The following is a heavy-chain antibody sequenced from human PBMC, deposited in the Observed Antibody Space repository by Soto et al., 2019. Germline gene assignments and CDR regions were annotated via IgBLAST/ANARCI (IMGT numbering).Heavy chain of an antibody. CDR3: ARGWGGYLYYYYGMDV. Sequence: GASVKVSCKASGYTFTSYDINWVRQATGQGLEWMGWMNPNSGNTGYAQKFQGRVTMTRNTSISTAYMELSSLRSEDTAVYYCARGWGGYLYYYYGMDVWGQGTTVTVSS. CDR2: MNPNSGNT. J-gene: IGHJ6*02. CDR1: GYTFTSYD. V-gene: IGHV1-8*01. D-gene: IGHD3-3*01.